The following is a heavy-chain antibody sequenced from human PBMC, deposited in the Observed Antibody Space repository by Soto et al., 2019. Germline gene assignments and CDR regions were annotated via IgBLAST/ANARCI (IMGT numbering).Heavy chain of an antibody. CDR2: MNPNSGNT. CDR1: GYTFTSYD. CDR3: ARGREGVVETYYYYMDV. J-gene: IGHJ6*03. D-gene: IGHD2-2*01. Sequence: QVPLVQSGAEVKKPGASVKVSCKASGYTFTSYDINWVRQATGQGLEWMGWMNPNSGNTGYAQKFQGRVTMTRNTSISTAYMELSSLRSEDTAVYYCARGREGVVETYYYYMDVWGKGTTVTVSS. V-gene: IGHV1-8*01.